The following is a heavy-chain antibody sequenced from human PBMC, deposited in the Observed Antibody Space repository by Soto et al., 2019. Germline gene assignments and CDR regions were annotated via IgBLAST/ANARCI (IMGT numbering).Heavy chain of an antibody. D-gene: IGHD1-26*01. Sequence: PGESLRLSCAASGFRFRTRAMSWVRQAPGKGLEWVASIRPGGDSTYYADSVKGRFAVSRDNSNVTLYLQMDSLRVEDTAIYYCTTHEEGAPWAGGFDSWGQGTLVTVSS. J-gene: IGHJ5*01. CDR3: TTHEEGAPWAGGFDS. V-gene: IGHV3-23*01. CDR2: IRPGGDST. CDR1: GFRFRTRA.